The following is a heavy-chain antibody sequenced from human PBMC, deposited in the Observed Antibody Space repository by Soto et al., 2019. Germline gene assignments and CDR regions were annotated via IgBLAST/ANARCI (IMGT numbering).Heavy chain of an antibody. D-gene: IGHD3-10*01. CDR2: ISAYNGNT. CDR3: ARDTYYGSGSYYYDY. V-gene: IGHV1-18*01. CDR1: GYTFTSYG. Sequence: VASVKVSCKASGYTFTSYGISWVRQAPGQGLEWMGWISAYNGNTNYAQKLQGRVTMTTDTSTSTAYMELRSLRSDDTAVYYCARDTYYGSGSYYYDYWGQGTLVTVSS. J-gene: IGHJ4*02.